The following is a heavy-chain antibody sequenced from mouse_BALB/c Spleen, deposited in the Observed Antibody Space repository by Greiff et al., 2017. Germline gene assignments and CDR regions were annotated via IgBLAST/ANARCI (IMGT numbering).Heavy chain of an antibody. D-gene: IGHD2-4*01. Sequence: EVQRVESGGGLVKPGGSLKLSCAASGFTFSDYYMYWVRQTPEKRLEWVATISDGGSYTYYPDSVKGRFTISRDNAKNNLYLQMSSLRSEDTAMYYCARGAYDSYWYFDVWGAGTTVTVSS. J-gene: IGHJ1*01. V-gene: IGHV5-4*02. CDR2: ISDGGSYT. CDR3: ARGAYDSYWYFDV. CDR1: GFTFSDYY.